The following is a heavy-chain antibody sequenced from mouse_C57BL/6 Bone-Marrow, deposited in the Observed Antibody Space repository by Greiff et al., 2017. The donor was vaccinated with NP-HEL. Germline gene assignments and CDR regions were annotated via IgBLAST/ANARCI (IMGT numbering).Heavy chain of an antibody. V-gene: IGHV5-6*01. CDR1: GFTFSSYG. J-gene: IGHJ4*01. D-gene: IGHD1-1*01. Sequence: EVKLQESGGDLVKPGGSLKLSCAASGFTFSSYGMSWVRQTPDKRLEWVATISSGGSYTYYPDSVKGRFTISRDNAKNTLYLQMSSLKSEDTAMYYCASLTPVVATDAMDYWGQGTSVTVSS. CDR3: ASLTPVVATDAMDY. CDR2: ISSGGSYT.